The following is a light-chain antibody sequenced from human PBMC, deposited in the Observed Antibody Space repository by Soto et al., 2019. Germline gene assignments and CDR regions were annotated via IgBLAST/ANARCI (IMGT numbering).Light chain of an antibody. V-gene: IGKV3-20*01. CDR3: QQYDSSPWT. J-gene: IGKJ1*01. Sequence: EIVLTQSPDTLSLSPGERATLSCRASQSVSSNYLAWYQQKTGQTPRLLIYIASTRAPGIPDRFRGSGSGTHFTLTISRLEPEDLGVYYCQQYDSSPWTFGQGTKVEIK. CDR2: IAS. CDR1: QSVSSNY.